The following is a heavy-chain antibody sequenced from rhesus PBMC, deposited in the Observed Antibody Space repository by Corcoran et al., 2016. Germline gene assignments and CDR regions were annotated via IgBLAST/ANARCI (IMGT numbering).Heavy chain of an antibody. CDR2: ISGSGGSP. CDR1: GGPSSSNY. J-gene: IGHJ4*01. D-gene: IGHD4-29*01. Sequence: QLQLQESGPGLVKPSETLTLTCAVSGGPSSSNYWSWIRQPPGKGLEWIGRISGSGGSPDYNPSLKSRVTISTDASKEQFSLKMRSVTAADTAVYYCARFYGLLDYWGQGVLVTVSS. CDR3: ARFYGLLDY. V-gene: IGHV4-173*01.